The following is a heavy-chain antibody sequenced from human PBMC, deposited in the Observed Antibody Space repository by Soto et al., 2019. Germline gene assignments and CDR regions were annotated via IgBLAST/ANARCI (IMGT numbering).Heavy chain of an antibody. J-gene: IGHJ4*02. V-gene: IGHV4-34*01. CDR3: ARSYDYIWGSYRLPSDY. Sequence: PSETLSLTCAVYGGSFSGYYWSWIRQPPGKGLEWIGEINHSGSTNYNPSLKSRVTISVDTSKNQFSLKLSSVTAADTAVYYCARSYDYIWGSYRLPSDYWGQGTLVTVSS. CDR2: INHSGST. D-gene: IGHD3-16*02. CDR1: GGSFSGYY.